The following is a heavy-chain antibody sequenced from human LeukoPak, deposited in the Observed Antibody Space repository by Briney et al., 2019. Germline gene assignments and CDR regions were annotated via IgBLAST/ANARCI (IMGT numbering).Heavy chain of an antibody. CDR2: MSYDGKNI. D-gene: IGHD6-19*01. CDR1: GFTFNSYA. J-gene: IGHJ4*02. Sequence: PGGSLRLSCATSGFTFNSYAMHWVRQAPGKGLEWVAVMSYDGKNIYYADYVKGRFTISRDNSKNALFLQMNSLRVEDTAVYYCARPGVSNAWLLDYWGQGTLVTVSS. CDR3: ARPGVSNAWLLDY. V-gene: IGHV3-30*04.